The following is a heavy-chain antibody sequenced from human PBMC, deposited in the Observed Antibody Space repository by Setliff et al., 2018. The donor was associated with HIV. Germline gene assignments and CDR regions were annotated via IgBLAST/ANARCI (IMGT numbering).Heavy chain of an antibody. D-gene: IGHD1-26*01. CDR3: ASGEDSGTYGEPYDS. CDR2: IHSSGST. V-gene: IGHV4-39*01. CDR1: GDSTISSRNF. J-gene: IGHJ4*02. Sequence: SETLSLTCTVSGDSTISSRNFWGWIRQPPGKGLEWIGNIHSSGSTYYNPSLKSRVFISVDLSINQFSLKLHSVTAADTAVYYCASGEDSGTYGEPYDSWGQGALVTVSS.